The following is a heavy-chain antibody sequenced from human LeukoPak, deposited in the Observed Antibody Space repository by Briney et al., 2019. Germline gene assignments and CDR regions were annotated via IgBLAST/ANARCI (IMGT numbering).Heavy chain of an antibody. CDR2: ISSSSSYI. J-gene: IGHJ3*02. CDR1: GFTFSSYS. D-gene: IGHD3-10*01. V-gene: IGHV3-21*01. Sequence: GGSLRLSCAASGFTFSSYSMNWVRQAPGKGLEWVSSISSSSSYIYYADSVKGRFTISRDNAKNSLYLQMNSLRAEDTAVYYCARDHVEGSLPFDASDIWGQGTMVTVSS. CDR3: ARDHVEGSLPFDASDI.